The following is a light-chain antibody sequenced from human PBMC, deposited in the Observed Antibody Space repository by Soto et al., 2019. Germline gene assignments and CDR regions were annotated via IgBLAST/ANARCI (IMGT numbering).Light chain of an antibody. Sequence: QSALTQPASVSGSPGQSITISCTGTSGDIGSYNRVSWYQQHPGKAPKLMIYEGSKRPSGVSNRFSGSKSGNTASLTISGLQAEDEADYYCCSYAGISTSVHVIFGGGTKLTVL. V-gene: IGLV2-23*01. CDR1: SGDIGSYNR. CDR2: EGS. J-gene: IGLJ2*01. CDR3: CSYAGISTSVHVI.